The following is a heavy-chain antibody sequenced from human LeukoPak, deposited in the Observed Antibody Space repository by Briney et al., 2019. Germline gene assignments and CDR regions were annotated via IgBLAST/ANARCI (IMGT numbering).Heavy chain of an antibody. CDR3: ARDLGCSSTSCPEDYYYYGMDV. D-gene: IGHD2-2*01. J-gene: IGHJ6*04. CDR1: GGSISSGGYY. Sequence: SGTLSLTCTVSGGSISSGGYYWSWIRQHPGTGLEWIGYIYYSGSTYYNPSLKSRVTISVDTSKNQFSLKLSSVTAADTAVYYCARDLGCSSTSCPEDYYYYGMDVWGKGTTVTVSS. CDR2: IYYSGST. V-gene: IGHV4-31*03.